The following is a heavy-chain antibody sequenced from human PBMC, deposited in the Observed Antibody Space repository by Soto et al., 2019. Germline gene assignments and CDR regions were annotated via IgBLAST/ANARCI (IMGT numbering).Heavy chain of an antibody. CDR1: GYTFTSYD. CDR2: MNPNSGNT. J-gene: IGHJ5*02. D-gene: IGHD3-16*01. CDR3: ARDGAYGNWFDP. V-gene: IGHV1-8*01. Sequence: ASVKVSCKASGYTFTSYDINWVRQATGQGLEWMGWMNPNSGNTGYAQKFQGRVTMTTDTSTSTAYMELRSLRSDDTAVYYCARDGAYGNWFDPWGQGTLVTVSS.